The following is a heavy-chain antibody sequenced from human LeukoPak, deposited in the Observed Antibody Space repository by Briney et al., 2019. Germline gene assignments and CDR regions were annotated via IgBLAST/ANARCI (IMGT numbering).Heavy chain of an antibody. D-gene: IGHD4-17*01. CDR2: INSDGSST. J-gene: IGHJ4*02. V-gene: IGHV3-74*01. CDR1: GFTFSSYW. Sequence: GGSLRLSCAASGFTFSSYWMHLVRQAPGKGLVWVSRINSDGSSTSYADSVKGRFTISRDNAKNTLYLQMNSLRAEDTAVYYCARDFTGDYGDYCPYWGQGTLVTVSS. CDR3: ARDFTGDYGDYCPY.